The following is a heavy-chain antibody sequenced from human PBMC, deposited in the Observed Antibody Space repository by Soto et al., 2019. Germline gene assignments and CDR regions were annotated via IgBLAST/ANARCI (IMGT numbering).Heavy chain of an antibody. Sequence: QVQLQESGPGLVKPSGTLSLTCAVSGGSISSGDWCWSWVRQSPGKGLEWIGEIYYSGSTTYNPSLKSRVTISADKSENXXSXXXXSXXXXXXXXXXXXXXXXDSIFGSLDYWGQGTLVTVSS. V-gene: IGHV4-4*02. D-gene: IGHD3-3*02. CDR1: GGSISSGDW. J-gene: IGHJ4*02. CDR3: XXXXXDSIFGSLDY. CDR2: IYYSGST.